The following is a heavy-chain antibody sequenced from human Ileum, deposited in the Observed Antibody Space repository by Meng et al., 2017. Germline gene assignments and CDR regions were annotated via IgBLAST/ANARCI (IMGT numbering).Heavy chain of an antibody. D-gene: IGHD3-22*01. V-gene: IGHV4-34*01. CDR3: SRTSYYDNSGYYPG. Sequence: QWGAGRLEPSETLSLNCAVDGGSFSGYYWSWIRQPPGKGLEWIGEINHSGSTNYNPSLKSRVTISVDTSKNQFSLKLSSVTAADTAVYYCSRTSYYDNSGYYPGWGQGTLVTVSS. CDR2: INHSGST. J-gene: IGHJ4*02. CDR1: GGSFSGYY.